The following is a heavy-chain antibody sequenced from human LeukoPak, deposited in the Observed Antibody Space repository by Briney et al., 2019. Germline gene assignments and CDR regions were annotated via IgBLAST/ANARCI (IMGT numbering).Heavy chain of an antibody. Sequence: SETLSLTCTVSGGSISSRSYYWGWIRQPPGKGREWIGSIYYSGSTYYNPSLKSRVTISVDTSKNQFSLKLRSVTAADTAVYYCARDASIAAQDYWGQGTLVTVSS. CDR2: IYYSGST. CDR3: ARDASIAAQDY. V-gene: IGHV4-39*02. D-gene: IGHD6-6*01. CDR1: GGSISSRSYY. J-gene: IGHJ4*02.